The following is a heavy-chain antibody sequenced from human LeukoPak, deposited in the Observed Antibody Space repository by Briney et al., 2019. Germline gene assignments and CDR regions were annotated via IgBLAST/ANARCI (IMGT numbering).Heavy chain of an antibody. D-gene: IGHD3-9*01. CDR3: GRYFGPNNWFDP. V-gene: IGHV4-34*01. CDR1: GGSFSGYY. J-gene: IGHJ5*02. CDR2: INNSGSA. Sequence: PSETLSLTCAVYGGSFSGYYWSWIRQPPGKGLEWIGEINNSGSANYNPSLKSRVTISVDTSKNQFSLKLSAVNAADPAGYYCGRYFGPNNWFDPWGQGTLVTVSS.